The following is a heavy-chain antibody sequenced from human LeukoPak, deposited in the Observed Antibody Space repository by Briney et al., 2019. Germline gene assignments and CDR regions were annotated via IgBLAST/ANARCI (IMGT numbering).Heavy chain of an antibody. V-gene: IGHV3-23*01. J-gene: IGHJ4*02. CDR2: ISGSGGST. Sequence: GGSLRLSCAASGFTFSSYAMSWVCQAPGKGLEWVSAISGSGGSTYYADSVKGRFTISRDNSKNTLYLQMNSLRAEDTAVYYCAKDREAYYDFWSGYYSFDYWGQGTLVTVSS. D-gene: IGHD3-3*01. CDR3: AKDREAYYDFWSGYYSFDY. CDR1: GFTFSSYA.